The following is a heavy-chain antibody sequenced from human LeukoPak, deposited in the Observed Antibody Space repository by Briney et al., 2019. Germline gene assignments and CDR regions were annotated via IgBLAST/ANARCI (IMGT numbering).Heavy chain of an antibody. CDR2: ISAYNGNT. CDR1: GYTFTSYG. CDR3: VWFGELLSAYYFDY. Sequence: ASVKLSCKASGYTFTSYGISWVRQAPGQGLEWMGWISAYNGNTNYAQKLQGRVTMTTDTSTSTAYMELRSLRSDDTAVYYCVWFGELLSAYYFDYWGQGTLVTVSS. V-gene: IGHV1-18*01. J-gene: IGHJ4*02. D-gene: IGHD3-10*01.